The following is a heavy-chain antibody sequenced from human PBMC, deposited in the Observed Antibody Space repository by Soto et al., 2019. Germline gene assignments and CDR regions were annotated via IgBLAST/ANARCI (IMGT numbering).Heavy chain of an antibody. Sequence: SETLSLTCTVSGGSISSSSYYWGWIRQPPGKGLEWIGSIYYSGSTYYNPSLKSRVTISVDTSKNQFSLKLSSVTAADTAVYYCASVFKAYYYLPTNYFDYWGQGTLVTVSS. J-gene: IGHJ4*02. CDR1: GGSISSSSYY. CDR3: ASVFKAYYYLPTNYFDY. CDR2: IYYSGST. D-gene: IGHD3-10*01. V-gene: IGHV4-39*01.